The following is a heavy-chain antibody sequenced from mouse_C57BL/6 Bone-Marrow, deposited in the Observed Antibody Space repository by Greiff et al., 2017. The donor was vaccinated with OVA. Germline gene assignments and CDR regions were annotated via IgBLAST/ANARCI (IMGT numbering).Heavy chain of an antibody. CDR2: IHPNSGST. CDR1: GYTFTSYW. Sequence: QLKQPGAELVKPGASVQLSCKASGYTFTSYWMHWVKQRPGQGLEWIGMIHPNSGSTNSNEKFTSKATLTVDKSSSTAYMQLSSLTSEDSAVYYCARPIYYAMDYWGQGTSVTVSS. V-gene: IGHV1-64*01. J-gene: IGHJ4*01. CDR3: ARPIYYAMDY.